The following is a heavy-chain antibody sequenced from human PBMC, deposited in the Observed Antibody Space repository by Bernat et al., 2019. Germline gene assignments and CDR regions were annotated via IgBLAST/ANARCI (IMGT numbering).Heavy chain of an antibody. D-gene: IGHD1-26*01. V-gene: IGHV4-39*01. Sequence: QLQLQESGPGLVRPSETLSLTCTVSGGSISSRSYYWGWIRQPPGKGLEWIGTIYYSGSTYYNPSLKSRVTISVDTSKNQFSLKLSSVTAADTAVYSCAMVVGANCFDYWGQGTLVTVSS. CDR2: IYYSGST. CDR1: GGSISSRSYY. J-gene: IGHJ4*02. CDR3: AMVVGANCFDY.